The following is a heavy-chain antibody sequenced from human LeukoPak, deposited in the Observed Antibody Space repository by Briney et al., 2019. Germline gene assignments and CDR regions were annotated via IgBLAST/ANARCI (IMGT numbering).Heavy chain of an antibody. CDR1: GFTFSSYE. D-gene: IGHD4-11*01. V-gene: IGHV3-48*03. Sequence: GGSLRLSRAASGFTFSSYEMNWVRQAPGKGLEWVSYISTGGSTIYYADSVKGRFTISRDNAKNSLYLPMNSLRAVDTAVYYCAREGYSNPIGSWGQGTLVTVSS. J-gene: IGHJ4*02. CDR2: ISTGGSTI. CDR3: AREGYSNPIGS.